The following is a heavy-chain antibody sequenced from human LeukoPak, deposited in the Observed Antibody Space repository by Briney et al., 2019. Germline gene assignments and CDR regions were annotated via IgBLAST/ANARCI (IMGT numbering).Heavy chain of an antibody. Sequence: PSETLSLTCTVSGGSISGYFWSWIRQPPGKGPEWIGYIYSTGTTNYSPSLSSRVTISVDTSKNQLSLNLRFVTATDTAVYHCARHNPPPTGFCSGTSCFMSRSQYFYMDVWGKGTSVTVS. CDR3: ARHNPPPTGFCSGTSCFMSRSQYFYMDV. V-gene: IGHV4-4*09. D-gene: IGHD2-2*01. CDR2: IYSTGTT. J-gene: IGHJ6*03. CDR1: GGSISGYF.